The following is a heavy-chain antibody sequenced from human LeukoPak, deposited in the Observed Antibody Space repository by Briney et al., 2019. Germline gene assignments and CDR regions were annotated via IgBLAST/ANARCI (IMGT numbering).Heavy chain of an antibody. Sequence: ASVKVSCKASGYTFTGYYMHWVRQAPGQGLEWMGRINPNSGGTNYAQKFQGRVTMTRDTSISTAYMELSRLRSDDTAVYYCARDSGGIYGSGSYPLPNWFDPWGQGTLVTVSS. CDR2: INPNSGGT. J-gene: IGHJ5*02. CDR3: ARDSGGIYGSGSYPLPNWFDP. V-gene: IGHV1-2*06. D-gene: IGHD3-10*01. CDR1: GYTFTGYY.